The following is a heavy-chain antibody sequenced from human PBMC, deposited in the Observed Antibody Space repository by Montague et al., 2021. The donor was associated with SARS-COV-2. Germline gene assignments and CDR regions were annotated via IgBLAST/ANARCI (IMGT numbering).Heavy chain of an antibody. Sequence: SETLSLTCTVSGYSISSGYYWGWIRQPPGKGLEWIGSIYHSGSTYYNPSLKSRVTISVDTSKNQLSLKLSSVTAADTAVYYCSRERGYCSGGSGYSGWFDPWGQGTLVTVSS. V-gene: IGHV4-38-2*02. CDR2: IYHSGST. D-gene: IGHD2-15*01. J-gene: IGHJ5*02. CDR1: GYSISSGYY. CDR3: SRERGYCSGGSGYSGWFDP.